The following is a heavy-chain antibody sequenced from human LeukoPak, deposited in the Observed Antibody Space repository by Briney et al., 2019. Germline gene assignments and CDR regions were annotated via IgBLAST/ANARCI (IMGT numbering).Heavy chain of an antibody. D-gene: IGHD3-22*01. V-gene: IGHV1-46*01. Sequence: ASVKVSCKASGYTFTSYYMHWVRQAPGQGLEWMRIINPSGGSTSYAQKFQGRVTMTRDMSTSTVYMELSSLRSEDTAVYSCAREYDSSGYYGDAFDIWGQGTMVTVSS. CDR3: AREYDSSGYYGDAFDI. CDR1: GYTFTSYY. CDR2: INPSGGST. J-gene: IGHJ3*02.